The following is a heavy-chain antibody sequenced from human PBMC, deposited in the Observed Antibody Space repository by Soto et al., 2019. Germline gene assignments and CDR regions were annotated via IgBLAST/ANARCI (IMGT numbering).Heavy chain of an antibody. V-gene: IGHV3-21*06. Sequence: ESLRLSCAASGFTFTRYSMNWVRQAPGKGLEWVSSISSTTNYIYYGDSMKGRFTISRDNAKNSLYLEMNSLRAEDTAVYYCARESEDLTSNFDYWGQGTLVTVSS. CDR2: ISSTTNYI. CDR3: ARESEDLTSNFDY. CDR1: GFTFTRYS. J-gene: IGHJ4*02.